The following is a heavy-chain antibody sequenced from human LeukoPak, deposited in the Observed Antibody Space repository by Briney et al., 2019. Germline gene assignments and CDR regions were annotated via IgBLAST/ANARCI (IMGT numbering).Heavy chain of an antibody. J-gene: IGHJ4*02. D-gene: IGHD3-22*01. CDR3: ANSFRGYLRPLDY. V-gene: IGHV1-69*13. CDR1: GGSFDSYG. CDR2: IIPIFGTA. Sequence: SVKVSCKASGGSFDSYGIRWMRQAPGQGLEWMARIIPIFGTANYAQKFQGRVTITADESTSTAYMELSSLRSEDTAVYYCANSFRGYLRPLDYWGQGTLVTVSS.